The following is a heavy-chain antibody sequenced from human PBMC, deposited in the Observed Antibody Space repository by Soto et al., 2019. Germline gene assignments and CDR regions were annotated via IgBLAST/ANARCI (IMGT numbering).Heavy chain of an antibody. CDR1: GWTVSIRQ. D-gene: IGHD6-19*01. J-gene: IGHJ5*02. V-gene: IGHV3-53*01. CDR3: ERDKDSSGWYNWFDP. CDR2: IYIGGTI. Sequence: GGSRRLPCAASGWTVSIRQMNSVRQAPGKALEWVSLIYIGGTIYYADSVKGRFTISRDNAKNSLYLQMNSLRDEDTAVYYCERDKDSSGWYNWFDPWGQGTLVTVS.